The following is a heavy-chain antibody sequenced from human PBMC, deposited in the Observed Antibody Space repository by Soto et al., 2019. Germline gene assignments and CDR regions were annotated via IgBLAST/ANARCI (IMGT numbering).Heavy chain of an antibody. J-gene: IGHJ4*02. D-gene: IGHD3-3*01. CDR3: ARFIDDFWSGYYNPNHFDY. CDR2: VYTPDYT. Sequence: SETLSLTCSVSGASIRNYYWHWVRQLPGKGLEWIGYVYTPDYTRYNSSLKSRVTISVDTSKSQFSLRLNSVTAADTAVYYCARFIDDFWSGYYNPNHFDYWGQGTLVTVSS. V-gene: IGHV4-4*08. CDR1: GASIRNYY.